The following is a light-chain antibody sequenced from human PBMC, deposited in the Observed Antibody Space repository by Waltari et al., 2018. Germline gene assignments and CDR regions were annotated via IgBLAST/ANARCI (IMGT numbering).Light chain of an antibody. CDR3: QQYGSSMGLT. CDR2: GAS. CDR1: QTVSSTY. Sequence: EIVLTKSPGTLSLSPGERATLSCRASQTVSSTYLAWYQQKPGQTPRLLIYGASNRATGIPDRFSGGGSGTDFTLTISSLEAEDFAVYYCQQYGSSMGLTFGGGTKVEI. J-gene: IGKJ4*01. V-gene: IGKV3-20*01.